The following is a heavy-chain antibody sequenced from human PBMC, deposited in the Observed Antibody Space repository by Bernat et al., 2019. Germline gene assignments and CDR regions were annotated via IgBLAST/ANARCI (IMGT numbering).Heavy chain of an antibody. Sequence: QVQLVESGGGVVQPGRSLRLSCAASGFTFSSYAMHWVRQAPGKGLEWVAVISYDGSNKYYADSVKGRFTISRDNSKNTLYLQMNSLRAEDTAVYYCARELFGSSWYSDDYYYYGMDVWGQGTTVTVSS. CDR3: ARELFGSSWYSDDYYYYGMDV. D-gene: IGHD6-13*01. CDR2: ISYDGSNK. CDR1: GFTFSSYA. V-gene: IGHV3-30*07. J-gene: IGHJ6*02.